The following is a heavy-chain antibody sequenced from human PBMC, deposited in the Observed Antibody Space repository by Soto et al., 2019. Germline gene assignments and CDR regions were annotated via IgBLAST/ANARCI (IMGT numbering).Heavy chain of an antibody. Sequence: EVQLVESGGGLVKPGGSLRLSCAASGFTFSNAWMSWVRQAPGKGLEWVGRIKNKTDGGTTDYAAPVTGRFTSTRDDSKNTLYLQMNSLKTADTAVYYCTALPFKESYPFDYWGQGTLVTVSS. V-gene: IGHV3-15*01. CDR2: IKNKTDGGTT. CDR1: GFTFSNAW. CDR3: TALPFKESYPFDY. D-gene: IGHD1-26*01. J-gene: IGHJ4*02.